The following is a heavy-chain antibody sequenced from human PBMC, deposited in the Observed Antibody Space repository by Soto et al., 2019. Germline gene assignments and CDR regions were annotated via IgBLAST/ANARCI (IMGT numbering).Heavy chain of an antibody. Sequence: EVQLLESGGGLVQPGGSLRLSCAASGFTFSSYAMSWVRQAPGKGLEWVSAISGSGGSTYYADSVKGRFTISRDNSKNPLYLQMNSLRAENTAVYYCAKDGEYSSSLGALWGQGTLVTVSS. CDR2: ISGSGGST. V-gene: IGHV3-23*01. CDR1: GFTFSSYA. CDR3: AKDGEYSSSLGAL. J-gene: IGHJ4*02. D-gene: IGHD6-6*01.